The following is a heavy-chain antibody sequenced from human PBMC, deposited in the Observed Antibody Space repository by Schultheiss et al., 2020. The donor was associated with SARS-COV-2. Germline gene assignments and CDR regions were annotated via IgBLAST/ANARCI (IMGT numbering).Heavy chain of an antibody. J-gene: IGHJ4*02. V-gene: IGHV3-30*03. D-gene: IGHD5-12*01. CDR2: LSYDGGNK. CDR1: GFTFDDYA. CDR3: TRGVVIGYSGYDVNNFDY. Sequence: GGSLRLSCAASGFTFDDYAMHWVRQAPGKGLEWVALLSYDGGNKLYADSVKGRFTISRDNSKNTLYLQMNSLKTEDTAVYYCTRGVVIGYSGYDVNNFDYWGQGTLVTVSS.